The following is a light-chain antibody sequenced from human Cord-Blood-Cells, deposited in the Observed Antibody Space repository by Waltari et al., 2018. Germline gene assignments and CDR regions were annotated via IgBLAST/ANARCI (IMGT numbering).Light chain of an antibody. Sequence: EIVLTQSPGTLSLSPGERATLSCRASQIVSSSYLAWYQQKPGHAPRLHIYGASSRATGIPDMFRGSGSGTDFTLSISRLEPEDFAVYYCQQYGSSITFGQGTRLEIK. J-gene: IGKJ5*01. V-gene: IGKV3-20*01. CDR1: QIVSSSY. CDR2: GAS. CDR3: QQYGSSIT.